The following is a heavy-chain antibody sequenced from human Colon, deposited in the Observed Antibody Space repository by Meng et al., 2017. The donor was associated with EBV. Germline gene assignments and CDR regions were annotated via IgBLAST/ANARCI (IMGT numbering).Heavy chain of an antibody. V-gene: IGHV4-31*03. CDR1: GGSISSGGYY. D-gene: IGHD5-24*01. CDR2: IYYSGST. Sequence: QVQLEEAGPGLVKPSHTLLLHCIFPGGSISSGGYYWSWIRQHPGKGLEWIGYIYYSGSTYYNPSLKSRVTISIDTSKNQFSLKLSSVTAADTAVYYCARGPSRWLQFSFDYWGQGTLVTVSS. J-gene: IGHJ4*02. CDR3: ARGPSRWLQFSFDY.